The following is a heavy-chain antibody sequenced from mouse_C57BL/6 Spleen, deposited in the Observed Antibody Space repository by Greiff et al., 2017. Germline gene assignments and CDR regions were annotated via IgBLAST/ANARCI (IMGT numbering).Heavy chain of an antibody. D-gene: IGHD2-4*01. V-gene: IGHV1-81*01. Sequence: QVQLQQSGAELARPGASVKLSCKASGYTFTSYGISWVKQRTGQGLEWIGEIYPRSGNTYYNEKFKGKATLTADKSSSTAYMELRSLTSEDSAVYVCAREGDEDYDVYYAMDYWGQGTSVTVSS. J-gene: IGHJ4*01. CDR2: IYPRSGNT. CDR1: GYTFTSYG. CDR3: AREGDEDYDVYYAMDY.